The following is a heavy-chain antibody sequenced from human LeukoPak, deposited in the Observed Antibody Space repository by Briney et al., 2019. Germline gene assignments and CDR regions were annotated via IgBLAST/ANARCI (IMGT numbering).Heavy chain of an antibody. Sequence: ASVKVSCKASGYTFTAYYIHWVRQAPGQGLEWMGIMNPGDGTTSYAQKFRGRVTLTRDTSTSTVYMELSSLRSEDTAVYYCARAPANKYDSRLPEDYWGQGTLVTVSS. V-gene: IGHV1-46*01. D-gene: IGHD3-22*01. CDR3: ARAPANKYDSRLPEDY. CDR1: GYTFTAYY. CDR2: MNPGDGTT. J-gene: IGHJ4*02.